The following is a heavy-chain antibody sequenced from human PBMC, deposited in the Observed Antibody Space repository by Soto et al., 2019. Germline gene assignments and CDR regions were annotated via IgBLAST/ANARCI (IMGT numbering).Heavy chain of an antibody. V-gene: IGHV4-39*01. Sequence: QVQMQESGPGLVKPSETLSLTCSVSGGSISRSSYYWGWIRQPPGKGLEWIGSIYYSGSTYYNPSLKSRLYLPVDTSVHQFSLKLSPVTAAATAVYYCASQGPGEYDSSGGLTNFDYWGQGTLVTVAS. J-gene: IGHJ4*02. CDR1: GGSISRSSYY. CDR2: IYYSGST. CDR3: ASQGPGEYDSSGGLTNFDY. D-gene: IGHD3-22*01.